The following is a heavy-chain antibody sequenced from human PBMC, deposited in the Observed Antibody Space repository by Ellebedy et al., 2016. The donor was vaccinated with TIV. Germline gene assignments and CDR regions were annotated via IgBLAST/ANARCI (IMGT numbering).Heavy chain of an antibody. J-gene: IGHJ6*02. CDR2: VYYSGSP. V-gene: IGHV4-39*01. D-gene: IGHD1-26*01. CDR3: ARQDSGRYSYYGMDV. CDR1: GGSVSSTRYY. Sequence: MPSETLSLTCSVSGGSVSSTRYYWAWIRQPPGKGLEYIGSVYYSGSPYYNPSFKSRVTLSVDTSKNQFSLKLSSVTAADTAVYYCARQDSGRYSYYGMDVWGQGTTVTVSS.